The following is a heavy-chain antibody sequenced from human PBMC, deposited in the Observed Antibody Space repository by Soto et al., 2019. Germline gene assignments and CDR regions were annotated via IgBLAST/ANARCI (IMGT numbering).Heavy chain of an antibody. J-gene: IGHJ4*02. CDR1: GFTFSSYA. Sequence: QVQLVESGGGEVQPGRSLRLSCAASGFTFSSYAMHWVRQAPGKGPEWVAVISYDGSNKYYADSVKGRFTISRDNSKNTLYLKMNSLRAEDTAVYYCARDPMGRYYGSGSYYFDYWGQGTLVTVSS. CDR2: ISYDGSNK. D-gene: IGHD3-10*01. V-gene: IGHV3-30-3*01. CDR3: ARDPMGRYYGSGSYYFDY.